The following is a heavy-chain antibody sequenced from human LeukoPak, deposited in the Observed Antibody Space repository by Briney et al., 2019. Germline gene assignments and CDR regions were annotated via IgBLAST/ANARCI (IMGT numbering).Heavy chain of an antibody. J-gene: IGHJ4*02. D-gene: IGHD4-17*01. CDR1: GYTFTGYY. V-gene: IGHV1-2*02. CDR3: ARSRDYAKEGNDY. CDR2: INPNSGGT. Sequence: ASVKVSCKASGYTFTGYYMHWVRQAPGQGLEWMGWINPNSGGTNYAQKFQGRVTMTRDTSISTVYMELSSLRSEDTAVYYCARSRDYAKEGNDYWGQGTLVTVSS.